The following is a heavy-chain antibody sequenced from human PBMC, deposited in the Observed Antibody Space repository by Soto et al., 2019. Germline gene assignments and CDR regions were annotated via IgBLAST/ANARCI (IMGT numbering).Heavy chain of an antibody. CDR2: INDSGST. CDR3: AREKYCSATSCIRAFEI. J-gene: IGHJ3*02. D-gene: IGHD2-2*01. CDR1: GGSFSGYY. V-gene: IGHV4-34*01. Sequence: SETLSLTCAVYGGSFSGYYWTWIRQPPGKGLGWIGEINDSGSTTYNPSLKSRVTISVDTSKNQFSLKLSSVTAADTGVYYCAREKYCSATSCIRAFEIWSQGKMVPVSS.